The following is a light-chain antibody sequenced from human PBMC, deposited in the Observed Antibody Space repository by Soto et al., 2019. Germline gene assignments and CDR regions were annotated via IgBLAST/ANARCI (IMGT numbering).Light chain of an antibody. CDR2: GSS. CDR1: QSVSSK. V-gene: IGKV3-15*01. Sequence: EIVMTQSSATLSVSAGERATLSCRASQSVSSKLAWYQQKPGQAPRPLIYGSSTRATGIPARFSGSGSGTEFTLTISSLQSEDFAVYYCQQYNNWPVAFGQGTKV. J-gene: IGKJ1*01. CDR3: QQYNNWPVA.